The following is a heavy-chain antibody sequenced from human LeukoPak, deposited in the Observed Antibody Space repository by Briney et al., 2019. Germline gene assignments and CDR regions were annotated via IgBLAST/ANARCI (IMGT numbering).Heavy chain of an antibody. CDR3: ARDYSSSWSYSDY. D-gene: IGHD6-13*01. CDR1: GFTFSSYA. Sequence: GGSLRLSCAASGFTFSSYAMHWVRQAPGKGLEWVAVISYDGSNKYYADSVKGRFTISRDNSKNTLYLQMNSLRAEDTAVYYCARDYSSSWSYSDYWGQGTLVTVSS. V-gene: IGHV3-30*04. J-gene: IGHJ4*02. CDR2: ISYDGSNK.